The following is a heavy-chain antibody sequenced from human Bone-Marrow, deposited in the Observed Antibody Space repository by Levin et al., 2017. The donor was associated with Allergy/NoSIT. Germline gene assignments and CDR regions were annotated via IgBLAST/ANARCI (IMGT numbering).Heavy chain of an antibody. CDR1: GFTFSTYE. CDR3: VRDWPQDYGMDV. V-gene: IGHV3-48*03. Sequence: GESLKISCAASGFTFSTYEMNWVRQAPGKGLEWVSYTDRSGSTTYYADSVKGRFTISRDNAGNSLYLQMNSLRAEDTAVYYCVRDWPQDYGMDVWGQGTTVTVS. CDR2: TDRSGSTT. J-gene: IGHJ6*02.